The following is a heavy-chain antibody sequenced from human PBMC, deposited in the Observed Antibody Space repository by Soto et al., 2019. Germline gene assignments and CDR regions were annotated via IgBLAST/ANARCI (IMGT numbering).Heavy chain of an antibody. CDR2: IYHSGTT. J-gene: IGHJ4*02. Sequence: PSETLALTCTVSGGCFTTSDYYCGWIRQAPGKSLEWIGSIYHSGTTYYSETLKSRVTISVDPSKSHFYLTLNSVTAADTDVYICARHGEPGIAVAGSWDFWGPGTLLTVSS. CDR1: GGCFTTSDYY. CDR3: ARHGEPGIAVAGSWDF. V-gene: IGHV4-39*02. D-gene: IGHD6-19*01.